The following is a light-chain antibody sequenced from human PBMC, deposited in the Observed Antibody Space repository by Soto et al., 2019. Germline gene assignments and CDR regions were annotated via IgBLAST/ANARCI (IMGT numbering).Light chain of an antibody. CDR3: QQYNGYSSL. CDR2: DAS. V-gene: IGKV1-5*01. Sequence: IQLTQSPSTLSASVGDRVTITCRASQSVSSWLAWYQQKPGKAPKLLIYDASSLESGVPSRFSASGSGTEFTLTISSLQPDDFATYYCQQYNGYSSLFGQGTKVDIK. J-gene: IGKJ1*01. CDR1: QSVSSW.